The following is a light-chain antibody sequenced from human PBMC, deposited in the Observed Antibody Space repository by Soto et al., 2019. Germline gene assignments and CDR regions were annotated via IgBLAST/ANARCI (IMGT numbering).Light chain of an antibody. Sequence: QSVLAQPASVSGSPGQSITISCTGTSTDVGAYNYVAWYQQHPGKAPKLIIYEVTNRPSGVSYRFSGSKSGNTASLTISGLQAEDEADYYCCSYAGSYTYVFGTGTKVTVL. CDR2: EVT. CDR3: CSYAGSYTYV. V-gene: IGLV2-14*01. CDR1: STDVGAYNY. J-gene: IGLJ1*01.